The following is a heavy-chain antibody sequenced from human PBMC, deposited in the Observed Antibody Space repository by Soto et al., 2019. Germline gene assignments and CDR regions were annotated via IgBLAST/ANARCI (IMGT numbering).Heavy chain of an antibody. V-gene: IGHV4-4*02. J-gene: IGHJ3*02. CDR2: IWPSGDT. Sequence: NPSETLSLTCAVSGDSISSNHWWNWVRQPPGKGLEWVGEIWPSGDTNYSPSLEGRVTVSLDKSQNQFSLKLTSVTAADTAVYYCARGHNLGGSTFDIWGQGTSVTVSS. CDR1: GDSISSNHW. D-gene: IGHD3-16*01. CDR3: ARGHNLGGSTFDI.